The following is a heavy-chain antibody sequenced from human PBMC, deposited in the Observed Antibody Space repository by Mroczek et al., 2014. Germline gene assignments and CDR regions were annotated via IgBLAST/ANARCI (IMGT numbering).Heavy chain of an antibody. CDR2: ISYDGSNK. CDR1: GFTFSSYA. CDR3: ARNPWGGGSRWERTFGASSYYGMDV. D-gene: IGHD3-16*01. V-gene: IGHV3-30-3*01. Sequence: QVQLVQSGGGVVQPGRSLRLSCAASGFTFSSYAMHWVRQAPGKGLEWVAVISYDGSNKYYADSVKGRFTISRDNSKNTLYLQMNSLRAEDTAVYYCARNPWGGGSRWERTFGASSYYGMDVVGPRDRRSPSP. J-gene: IGHJ6*02.